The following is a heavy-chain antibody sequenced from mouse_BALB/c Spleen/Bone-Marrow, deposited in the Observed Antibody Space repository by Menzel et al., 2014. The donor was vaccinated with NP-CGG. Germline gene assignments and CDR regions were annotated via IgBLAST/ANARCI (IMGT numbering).Heavy chain of an antibody. D-gene: IGHD1-2*01. J-gene: IGHJ3*01. CDR1: GYTFTSYV. CDR2: INPYNDGT. Sequence: EVQLQESGPELVEPGASVKMSCKASGYTFTSYVMHWGKQKPGQGLEWIGYINPYNDGTKYNEKFKGKATLTSDKSSSKAYKELSSLASVDAAVYYCAGGFFDYWGQGTVVTVSA. V-gene: IGHV1-14*01. CDR3: AGGFFDY.